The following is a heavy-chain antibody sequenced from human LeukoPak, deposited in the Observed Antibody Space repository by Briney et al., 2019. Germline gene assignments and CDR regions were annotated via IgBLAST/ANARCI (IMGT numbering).Heavy chain of an antibody. Sequence: SETLSLNCTVSGGSVSSTSYDWGWIRQPPGKGLEWVGSVYHTGTTYYNASLKSRVTISADTSKNHFSLKLSSVTAADTAVYYCARHSVGVSTFDPWGQATPVTVSS. CDR1: GGSVSSTSYD. D-gene: IGHD1-26*01. J-gene: IGHJ5*02. CDR3: ARHSVGVSTFDP. CDR2: VYHTGTT. V-gene: IGHV4-39*01.